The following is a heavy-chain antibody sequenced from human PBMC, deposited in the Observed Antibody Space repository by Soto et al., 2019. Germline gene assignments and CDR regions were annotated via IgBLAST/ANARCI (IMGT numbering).Heavy chain of an antibody. CDR3: ARVVAGTAMVIGSIDD. Sequence: ASVKVSCKASGYTFTSYYMHWVRQAPGQGLEWMGIINPSGGSTSYAQKFQGRVTMTRDTSTSTVYMELSSLRSEDTAVYYCARVVAGTAMVIGSIDDWGQGTLVTVSS. J-gene: IGHJ4*02. CDR1: GYTFTSYY. CDR2: INPSGGST. D-gene: IGHD5-18*01. V-gene: IGHV1-46*01.